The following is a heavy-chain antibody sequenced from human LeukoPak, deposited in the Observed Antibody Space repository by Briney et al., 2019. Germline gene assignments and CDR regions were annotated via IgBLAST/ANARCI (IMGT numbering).Heavy chain of an antibody. CDR3: VRHAGGTTYDY. J-gene: IGHJ4*02. Sequence: SSETLSLTCTVSGGSISPYYWSWIRQPPGKGLEWLGHISSSGITHYNASLKSRVTMSVDTSRNHFSLIVSSVTAADTALYYCVRHAGGTTYDYWGQGTLVTVSS. CDR2: ISSSGIT. CDR1: GGSISPYY. D-gene: IGHD3-16*01. V-gene: IGHV4-59*08.